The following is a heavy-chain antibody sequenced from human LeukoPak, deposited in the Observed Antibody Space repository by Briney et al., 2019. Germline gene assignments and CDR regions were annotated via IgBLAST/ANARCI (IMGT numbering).Heavy chain of an antibody. CDR2: IYYSGST. CDR1: GDPISTSSDY. J-gene: IGHJ4*02. CDR3: AREYSAFDY. D-gene: IGHD5-12*01. V-gene: IGHV4-61*08. Sequence: SETLSLTRTVSGDPISTSSDYKWTWIRQPPRKGLEWIGYIYYSGSTNYNPSLQSRVTISVDTSNNQFSLKLTSVTAADTAVYYCAREYSAFDYWGQGTLVTVSS.